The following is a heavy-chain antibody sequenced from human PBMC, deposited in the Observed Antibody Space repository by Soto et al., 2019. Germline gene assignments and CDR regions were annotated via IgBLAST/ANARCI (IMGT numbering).Heavy chain of an antibody. D-gene: IGHD6-13*01. V-gene: IGHV3-21*01. J-gene: IGHJ4*02. CDR2: ISSSSSYI. CDR1: GFTFSSYS. CDR3: ATDPGIAEAGGIDY. Sequence: GGSLRLSCAASGFTFSSYSMNWVRQAPGKGLEWVSSISSSSSYIYYSDSVKGRFTISRDNAKNSLYLQMNSLRAEDTSLYYCATDPGIAEAGGIDYWGQGTLVTVSS.